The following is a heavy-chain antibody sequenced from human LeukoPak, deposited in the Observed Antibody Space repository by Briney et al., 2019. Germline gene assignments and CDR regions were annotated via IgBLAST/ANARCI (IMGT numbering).Heavy chain of an antibody. Sequence: GGSLRLSCAASRFTFTTYAMSWVRQAPGKGLEWVSAISGSGDSTFYADSVKGRFTISRDNSKNTLYLQMNSLRAEDTAVYYCAKDYTTYYYDSSGPHWGQGTLVTVSS. CDR1: RFTFTTYA. J-gene: IGHJ4*02. CDR3: AKDYTTYYYDSSGPH. V-gene: IGHV3-23*01. CDR2: ISGSGDST. D-gene: IGHD3-22*01.